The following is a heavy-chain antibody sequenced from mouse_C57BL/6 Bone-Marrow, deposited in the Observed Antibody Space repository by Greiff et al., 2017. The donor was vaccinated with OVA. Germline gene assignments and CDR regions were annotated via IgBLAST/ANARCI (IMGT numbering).Heavy chain of an antibody. CDR1: GFSFTSYG. CDR2: IWSGGST. D-gene: IGHD1-1*01. CDR3: ARNWDDYGPFAY. V-gene: IGHV2-2*01. J-gene: IGHJ3*01. Sequence: QVQLKESGPGLVQPSQRLSIPCTVSGFSFTSYGVHWVRQSPGKGLEWLGVIWSGGSTDYNAAFISRLSISKDNSTSQVFFKMNSLQADDTAVYYCARNWDDYGPFAYWGQGTLVTVSA.